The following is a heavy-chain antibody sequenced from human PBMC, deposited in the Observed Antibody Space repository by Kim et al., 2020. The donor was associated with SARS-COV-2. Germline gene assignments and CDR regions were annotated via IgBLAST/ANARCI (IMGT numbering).Heavy chain of an antibody. Sequence: GKGRFTNSRDNSQNTLYLQMNSLRAEDTAVYYCAKDEVLAYGIAVDSFDYWGQGTLVTVSS. V-gene: IGHV3-23*01. CDR3: AKDEVLAYGIAVDSFDY. D-gene: IGHD6-19*01. J-gene: IGHJ4*02.